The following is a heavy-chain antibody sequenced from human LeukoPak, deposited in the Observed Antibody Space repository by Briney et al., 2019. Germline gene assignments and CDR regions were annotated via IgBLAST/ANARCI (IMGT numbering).Heavy chain of an antibody. J-gene: IGHJ6*03. CDR2: ISYDGSNK. Sequence: QSGGSLRLSCAASGFTFSSYAMHWVRQAPGKGLEWVAVISYDGSNKYYADSVKGRFTISRDNSKNTLYLQMNSLRAEDTAVYYCARDSNWNYVFYYYYYMDVWGKGTTVTVSS. D-gene: IGHD1-7*01. CDR3: ARDSNWNYVFYYYYYMDV. CDR1: GFTFSSYA. V-gene: IGHV3-30*04.